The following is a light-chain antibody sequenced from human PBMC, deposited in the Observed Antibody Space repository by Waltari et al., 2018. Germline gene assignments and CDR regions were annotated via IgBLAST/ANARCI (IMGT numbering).Light chain of an antibody. V-gene: IGKV4-1*01. CDR1: QSVLSSPNNQNY. Sequence: DIVMTQSPDSPAVSLGARATINCHSSQSVLSSPNNQNYLTWFQQKPGQPPKLLIYWASPRESGVPDRFSGSGSGTDFTLTISRMQAEDVAVYYCQQYYRLPYTFGQGTKLEIK. CDR3: QQYYRLPYT. J-gene: IGKJ2*01. CDR2: WAS.